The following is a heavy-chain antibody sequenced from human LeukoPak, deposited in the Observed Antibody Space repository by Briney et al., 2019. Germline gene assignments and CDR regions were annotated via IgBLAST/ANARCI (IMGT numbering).Heavy chain of an antibody. J-gene: IGHJ4*02. V-gene: IGHV3-66*02. D-gene: IGHD6-13*01. CDR2: IFSGGST. Sequence: GGSLRLSCAASGFTLSSNYMSWVRQAPGKGLESVSVIFSGGSTYYADSVKGRFTISRDKSKNTLYLQMNSLRAEDTAVYYCARVDSSSWYDFDYWGQGTLVTVSS. CDR3: ARVDSSSWYDFDY. CDR1: GFTLSSNY.